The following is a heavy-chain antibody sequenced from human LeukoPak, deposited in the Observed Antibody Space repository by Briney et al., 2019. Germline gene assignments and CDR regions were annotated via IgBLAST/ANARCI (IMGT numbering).Heavy chain of an antibody. D-gene: IGHD6-19*01. V-gene: IGHV4-39*01. CDR2: IYYSGST. Sequence: TASETLSLICTVSGGSISSRSYYWGWIRQPPGKGLEWIGSIYYSGSTYHNPSLKSRVTISVDTSKNQFSLKLSSVTAADTAVYYCAKVGYSSGWYSGWFDPWGQGTLVTVSS. J-gene: IGHJ5*02. CDR1: GGSISSRSYY. CDR3: AKVGYSSGWYSGWFDP.